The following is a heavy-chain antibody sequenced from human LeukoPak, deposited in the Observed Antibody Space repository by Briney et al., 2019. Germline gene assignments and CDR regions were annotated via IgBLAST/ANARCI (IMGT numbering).Heavy chain of an antibody. CDR1: GFTFSDYF. V-gene: IGHV3-11*01. CDR2: ISGSGNTI. Sequence: GGSLRLSCAASGFTFSDYFMSWIRQTPGKGLQCLSYISGSGNTINYADSVKGRFTISRDNAKNSLYLQMNSLRAEDTAVYYCAKGKSYSKTAIDYWGQGTLVTVSS. D-gene: IGHD4-11*01. CDR3: AKGKSYSKTAIDY. J-gene: IGHJ4*02.